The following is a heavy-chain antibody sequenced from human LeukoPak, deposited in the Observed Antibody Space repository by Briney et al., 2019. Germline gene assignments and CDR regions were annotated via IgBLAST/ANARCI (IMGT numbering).Heavy chain of an antibody. J-gene: IGHJ4*02. V-gene: IGHV1-18*01. CDR1: GYTFTSYG. CDR2: ISAYNGNT. D-gene: IGHD2-2*01. CDR3: AREGLPGEALGY. Sequence: ASVKVSCKASGYTFTSYGISWVRQAPGQGLEWMGWISAYNGNTNYAQKLQGRVTMTRDTSTSTVYMELSSLRSEDTAVYYCAREGLPGEALGYWGQGTLVTVSS.